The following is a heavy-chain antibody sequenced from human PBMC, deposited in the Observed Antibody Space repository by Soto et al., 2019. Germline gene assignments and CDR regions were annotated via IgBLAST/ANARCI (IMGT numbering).Heavy chain of an antibody. D-gene: IGHD3-16*02. Sequence: ASVKVSCKASGYTYTSYAMHCVRQAPRQRLEWIGWINAGNGNTKYSQKFQGRVTITRDTSASTAYMELSSLRSEDTAVYYCSRGNVLYDYIWGSYRTLDYWGQGTLVIVSS. CDR3: SRGNVLYDYIWGSYRTLDY. CDR2: INAGNGNT. V-gene: IGHV1-3*01. J-gene: IGHJ4*02. CDR1: GYTYTSYA.